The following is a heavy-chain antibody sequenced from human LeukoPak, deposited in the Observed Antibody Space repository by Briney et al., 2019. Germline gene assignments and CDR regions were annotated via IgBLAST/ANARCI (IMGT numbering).Heavy chain of an antibody. V-gene: IGHV6-1*01. D-gene: IGHD7-27*01. CDR1: GDSVSINSAA. CDR2: TYYRSRWYN. Sequence: SQTLSLTCAISGDSVSINSAAWGWIRQSPSRGLEWLGRTYYRSRWYNDYALSLKSRITISPHSSKNQVSLQLSSVTPEDTAVYYCSRELAWGPADYWGQGTLVTASS. CDR3: SRELAWGPADY. J-gene: IGHJ4*02.